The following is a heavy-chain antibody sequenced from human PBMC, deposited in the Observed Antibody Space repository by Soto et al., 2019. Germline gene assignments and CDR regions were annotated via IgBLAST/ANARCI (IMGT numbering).Heavy chain of an antibody. Sequence: PXETLSLTCTVSGGSISSYYLSWIRQPPGKGLEWIGYIYYSGSTNYNPSLKSRVTISVDTSKNQFSLKLSSVTAADTAVYYCARRGSTSGPYFDYWGQGTLVTVSS. D-gene: IGHD2-2*01. CDR2: IYYSGST. J-gene: IGHJ4*02. CDR1: GGSISSYY. V-gene: IGHV4-59*08. CDR3: ARRGSTSGPYFDY.